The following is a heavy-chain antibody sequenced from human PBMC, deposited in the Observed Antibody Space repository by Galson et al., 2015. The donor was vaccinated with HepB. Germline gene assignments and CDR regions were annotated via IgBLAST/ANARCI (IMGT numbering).Heavy chain of an antibody. CDR3: VRTRSGYSYYFDY. D-gene: IGHD3-3*01. Sequence: SLRLSCAASGFTFSNYAMSWVRQAPGKGLEWVSVISHSGATTYYADSVKGRFTISRDNSKNTLYLQMNSLRAEDTAVYHCVRTRSGYSYYFDYWGQGTLVTVSS. J-gene: IGHJ4*02. CDR2: ISHSGATT. CDR1: GFTFSNYA. V-gene: IGHV3-23*01.